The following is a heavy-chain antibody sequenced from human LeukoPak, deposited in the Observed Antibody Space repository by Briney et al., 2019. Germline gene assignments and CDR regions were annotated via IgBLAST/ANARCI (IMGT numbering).Heavy chain of an antibody. CDR3: ASLAAAGSTDY. CDR2: IYTSGST. Sequence: TSETLSLTCTVSGXSISSYYGSWIRQPAGKGLEWIGRIYTSGSTNYNPSLKSRVTMSVDTSKNQFSLKLSSVTAADTAVYYCASLAAAGSTDYWGQGTLVTVSS. J-gene: IGHJ4*02. CDR1: GXSISSYY. V-gene: IGHV4-4*07. D-gene: IGHD6-13*01.